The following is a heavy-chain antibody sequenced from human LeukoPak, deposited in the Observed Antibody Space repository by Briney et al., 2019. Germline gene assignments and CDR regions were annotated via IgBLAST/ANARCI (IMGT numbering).Heavy chain of an antibody. V-gene: IGHV3-48*03. J-gene: IGHJ6*03. Sequence: GGSLRLSCAASGFTFSSYSMKWVRQAPGKGLEWVSYTSSSGYTTYYADSVKGRFTISRDNAKNSLYLQMNSLRAEDTAVYYCARVRTGVLHYYYYYMDVWGKGTTVTISS. D-gene: IGHD3-10*01. CDR2: TSSSGYTT. CDR3: ARVRTGVLHYYYYYMDV. CDR1: GFTFSSYS.